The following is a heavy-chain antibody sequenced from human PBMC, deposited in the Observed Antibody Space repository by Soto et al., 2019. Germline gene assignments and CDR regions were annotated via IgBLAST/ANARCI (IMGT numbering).Heavy chain of an antibody. CDR3: AREKESGVLYNSGLHY. J-gene: IGHJ4*02. CDR2: IIPIFATA. Sequence: QVQLVQSGAEVKKPGSSVKVSCKASGGTFSRYGISWVRQAPGQGLEWMGGIIPIFATANYAQKFKGRVTISADESTSTAYMEMSSLSSQDTAVYYCAREKESGVLYNSGLHYWGQGTLVTVSS. CDR1: GGTFSRYG. D-gene: IGHD1-1*01. V-gene: IGHV1-69*01.